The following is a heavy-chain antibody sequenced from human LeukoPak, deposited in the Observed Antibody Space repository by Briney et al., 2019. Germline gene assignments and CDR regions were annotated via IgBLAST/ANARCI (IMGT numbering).Heavy chain of an antibody. J-gene: IGHJ4*02. Sequence: EASETLSLTCTVSGDSISSSSYYWGWIRQPPGKGLEWIGSIYYSGSTYYNPSLKSRVTISVDTSKNQFSLKLSSVTAADTAVYYCAITRSYSSGWYRGRTFDYWGQGTLVTVSS. CDR2: IYYSGST. CDR3: AITRSYSSGWYRGRTFDY. CDR1: GDSISSSSYY. D-gene: IGHD6-19*01. V-gene: IGHV4-39*01.